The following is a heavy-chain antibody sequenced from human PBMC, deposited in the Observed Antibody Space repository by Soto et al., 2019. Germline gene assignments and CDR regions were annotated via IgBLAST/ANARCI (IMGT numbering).Heavy chain of an antibody. CDR3: ARDIRGYSRAFDY. D-gene: IGHD5-18*01. CDR1: GGSVSSASYY. CDR2: IYYTGNT. Sequence: SETLSLTCTVSGGSVSSASYYWTWIRQPPGKGLEWIGYIYYTGNTNYNPSLKSRVTISVDTSKNQFSLKLTSVTAADTAVYYCARDIRGYSRAFDYWGQGALVTVSS. V-gene: IGHV4-61*01. J-gene: IGHJ4*02.